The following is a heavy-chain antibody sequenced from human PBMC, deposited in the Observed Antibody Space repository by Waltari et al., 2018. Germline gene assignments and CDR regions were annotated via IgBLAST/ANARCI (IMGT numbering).Heavy chain of an antibody. Sequence: QVQLQESGPGLVKPSETLSLTCTVPGASINTYYWSWIRQPPGKGLEWIGYKFYSGSSNYNPSLKSRVTISVDTSKNQFSLHLTSVTAADAAVYYCARGITMFDTWGQGTLVTVSS. V-gene: IGHV4-59*01. CDR2: KFYSGSS. CDR1: GASINTYY. CDR3: ARGITMFDT. J-gene: IGHJ5*02. D-gene: IGHD3-10*01.